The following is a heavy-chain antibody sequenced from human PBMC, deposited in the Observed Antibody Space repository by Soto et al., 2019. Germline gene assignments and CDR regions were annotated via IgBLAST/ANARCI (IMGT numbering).Heavy chain of an antibody. CDR3: TTDFRPYGSGSPFYYYMDV. CDR1: GFTFSNAW. J-gene: IGHJ6*03. D-gene: IGHD3-10*01. CDR2: IKSKTDGGTT. V-gene: IGHV3-15*01. Sequence: GGSLRLSCAASGFTFSNAWMSWVRQAPGKGLEWVGRIKSKTDGGTTDYAAPVKGRFTISRDDSKNTLYLQMNSLKTEDTAVYYCTTDFRPYGSGSPFYYYMDVWGKGTTVTVSS.